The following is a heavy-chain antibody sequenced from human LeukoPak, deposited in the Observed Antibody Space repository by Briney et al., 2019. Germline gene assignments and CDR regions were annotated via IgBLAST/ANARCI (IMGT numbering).Heavy chain of an antibody. CDR2: IYYSGGT. D-gene: IGHD2-15*01. V-gene: IGHV4-59*01. Sequence: PSETLSLTCTVSGGSISSYYWSWIRQPPGKGLEWIGYIYYSGGTNYNPSLKSRVTISVDTSKNQFSLKLSSVTAADTAVYYCAASIVVVVAATLDDAFDIWGQGTMVTVSS. CDR3: AASIVVVVAATLDDAFDI. CDR1: GGSISSYY. J-gene: IGHJ3*02.